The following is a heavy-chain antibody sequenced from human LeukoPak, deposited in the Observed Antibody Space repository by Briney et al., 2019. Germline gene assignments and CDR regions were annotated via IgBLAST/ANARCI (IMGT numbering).Heavy chain of an antibody. V-gene: IGHV4-61*02. CDR1: GGSFIGGSYY. CDR3: GGADCRSTGCYISDY. J-gene: IGHJ4*02. CDR2: IYSSGST. D-gene: IGHD2-2*02. Sequence: SETLSLTCTVSGGSFIGGSYYWTWLRQPAGKGLEWIGRIYSSGSTNYNPSLKSRVTISVDTSKNQFAMNLSSVTAADTAVYYCGGADCRSTGCYISDYWRQGTLVTVSS.